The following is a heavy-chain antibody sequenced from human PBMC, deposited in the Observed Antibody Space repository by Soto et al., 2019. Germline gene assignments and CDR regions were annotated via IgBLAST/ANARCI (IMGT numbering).Heavy chain of an antibody. V-gene: IGHV3-30-3*01. J-gene: IGHJ4*02. CDR1: GFTFSSYA. Sequence: GGSLRLSCVASGFTFSSYAMHWVRQAPGKGLEWVAVISYDGSNKYYADSVKGRFTISRDNSKNTLYLQMNSLRAEDTAVYYCARALRAGRDFWSGYPFGPLDYWGQGALVTVSS. D-gene: IGHD3-3*01. CDR2: ISYDGSNK. CDR3: ARALRAGRDFWSGYPFGPLDY.